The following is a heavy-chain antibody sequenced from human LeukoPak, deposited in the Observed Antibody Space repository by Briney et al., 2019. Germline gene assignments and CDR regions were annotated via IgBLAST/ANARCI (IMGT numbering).Heavy chain of an antibody. D-gene: IGHD6-13*01. Sequence: GESLKISCKGSGYSFTSYWIGWVRQMPGKGLEWMGIIYPGDSDTRYSPSFQCQVTISADKSISTAYLQWSRLKGSDTAMYYCAGHLLAEAVEYWGQGTLVTVFS. CDR2: IYPGDSDT. CDR1: GYSFTSYW. CDR3: AGHLLAEAVEY. V-gene: IGHV5-51*01. J-gene: IGHJ4*02.